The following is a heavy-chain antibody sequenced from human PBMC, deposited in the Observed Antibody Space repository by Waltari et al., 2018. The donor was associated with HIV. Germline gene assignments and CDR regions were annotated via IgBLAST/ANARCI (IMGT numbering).Heavy chain of an antibody. D-gene: IGHD2-21*01. Sequence: QVQLQQWGAGLLKASESLSLTCAIYGWSLRDSHWNWLRQSPGKGLEWIAAINHSGRTSYNTSLKSRVTISVDTAKNQFSLTLRAVTGADSGVYFCAGEARKRIRQGGINWFDPWGQGTSVTVLS. CDR1: GWSLRDSH. CDR2: INHSGRT. J-gene: IGHJ5*02. CDR3: AGEARKRIRQGGINWFDP. V-gene: IGHV4-34*02.